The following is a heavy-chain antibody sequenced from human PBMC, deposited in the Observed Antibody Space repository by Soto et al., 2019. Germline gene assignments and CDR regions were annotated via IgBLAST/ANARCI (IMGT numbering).Heavy chain of an antibody. J-gene: IGHJ4*02. V-gene: IGHV1-8*01. D-gene: IGHD1-26*01. CDR1: GYTFTSYD. CDR3: AGVAGARQRSAFDY. CDR2: MNPNSGNT. Sequence: QVQLVQSGAEVKKPGASVKVSCKASGYTFTSYDINWVRQATGQGLEWMGWMNPNSGNTGYAQKFQGRVTMTRNTSISTAYRELSSLRSGDPAVYYCAGVAGARQRSAFDYWGQGTLVTVSS.